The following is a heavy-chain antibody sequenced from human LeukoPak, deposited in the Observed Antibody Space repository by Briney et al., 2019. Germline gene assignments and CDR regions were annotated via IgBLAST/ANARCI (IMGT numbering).Heavy chain of an antibody. CDR1: GFTFSSYA. Sequence: GGSLRLSCAASGFTFSSYAMSWVRQAPGKGLEWVSATSGSGGSTYYADSVKGRFTISRDNSKNTLYLQMNSLRAEDTAVYYCAKRAVAPHFYNWFDPWGQGTLVTVSS. CDR2: TSGSGGST. D-gene: IGHD6-19*01. CDR3: AKRAVAPHFYNWFDP. V-gene: IGHV3-23*01. J-gene: IGHJ5*02.